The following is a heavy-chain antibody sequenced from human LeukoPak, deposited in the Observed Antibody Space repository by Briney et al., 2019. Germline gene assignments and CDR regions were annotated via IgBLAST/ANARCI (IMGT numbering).Heavy chain of an antibody. CDR3: ARGADCSSTSCYFYYYYYYGMDV. Sequence: GGSLRLSCAASGFTFSSYSMHWVRQAPGKGLECVAVIWYDGSNKYYADSVKGRFTISRDNSKNTLYLQMNSLRAEDTAVYYCARGADCSSTSCYFYYYYYYGMDVWGQGTTVTVSS. CDR2: IWYDGSNK. V-gene: IGHV3-33*01. CDR1: GFTFSSYS. J-gene: IGHJ6*02. D-gene: IGHD2-2*01.